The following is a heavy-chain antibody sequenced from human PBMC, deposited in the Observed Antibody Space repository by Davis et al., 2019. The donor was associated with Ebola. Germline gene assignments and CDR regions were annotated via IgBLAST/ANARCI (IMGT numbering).Heavy chain of an antibody. Sequence: AASVKVSCKASGYTFTNYAITWVRQAPGQGLEWMGWINPHNGNTNYAQNVQGRVIMTTDTATTTAYMEVGGLRSDDTAVYYCARAQFPTTSDHWGQGTLVTVSS. J-gene: IGHJ4*02. CDR3: ARAQFPTTSDH. V-gene: IGHV1-18*04. D-gene: IGHD1-1*01. CDR2: INPHNGNT. CDR1: GYTFTNYA.